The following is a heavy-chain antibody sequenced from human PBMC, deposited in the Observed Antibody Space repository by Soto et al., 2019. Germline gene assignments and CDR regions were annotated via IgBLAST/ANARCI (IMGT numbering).Heavy chain of an antibody. CDR2: IYWDDDK. CDR1: GFSLSTSGVG. J-gene: IGHJ4*02. D-gene: IGHD2-15*01. CDR3: APTDQGAYGGICFDY. Sequence: QITLKESGPTLVKPTQTLTLTCTFSGFSLSTSGVGVDWIRQPPGKALEWLALIYWDDDKRYSPSLKSRLTTTKDTSKNQVVLTMTNMDPVDTASYYCAPTDQGAYGGICFDYWGQGTLVNVSS. V-gene: IGHV2-5*02.